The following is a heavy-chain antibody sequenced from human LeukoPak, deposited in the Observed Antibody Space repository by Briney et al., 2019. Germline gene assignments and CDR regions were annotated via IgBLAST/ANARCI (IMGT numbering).Heavy chain of an antibody. J-gene: IGHJ6*02. CDR3: ARVVVRWQLGYYYYYGMDV. CDR1: GGSFSGYY. D-gene: IGHD6-6*01. Sequence: SETLSLTCAVYGGSFSGYYWSWIRQPPGKGLEWIGEINHSGSTNYNPSLKSRVTISVDTSKNQFSLKLSSVTAADMAVYYCARVVVRWQLGYYYYYGMDVWGQGTTVTVSS. CDR2: INHSGST. V-gene: IGHV4-34*01.